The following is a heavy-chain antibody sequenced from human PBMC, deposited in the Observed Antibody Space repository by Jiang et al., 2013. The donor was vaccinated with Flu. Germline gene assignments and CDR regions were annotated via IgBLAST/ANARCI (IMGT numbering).Heavy chain of an antibody. V-gene: IGHV4-59*01. D-gene: IGHD3-10*01. CDR2: IYYSGTT. Sequence: GPGLVKPSETLSLTCTVSGGSISSYYWSWIRQPPGKGLEWIGYIYYSGTTNYNPSLKSRVTISVDTSKNQFSLKLSSVTAADTAVYYCARDRRGASGSYRDAFDIWGQGTMVTVSS. CDR3: ARDRRGASGSYRDAFDI. J-gene: IGHJ3*02. CDR1: GGSISSYY.